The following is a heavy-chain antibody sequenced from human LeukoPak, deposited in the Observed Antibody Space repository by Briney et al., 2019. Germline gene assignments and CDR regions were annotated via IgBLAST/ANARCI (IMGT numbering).Heavy chain of an antibody. Sequence: SETLSLTCTVSGGSISSYYWSWIRQPPGKGLEWVGYISYTGSTNYNPSLKSRVTVSIDTSNNQFSLKLSSVTAADTAVYYCARGYCSSATCRHFDYWGQGALVTVSS. CDR3: ARGYCSSATCRHFDY. CDR2: ISYTGST. J-gene: IGHJ4*02. CDR1: GGSISSYY. V-gene: IGHV4-59*01. D-gene: IGHD2-2*01.